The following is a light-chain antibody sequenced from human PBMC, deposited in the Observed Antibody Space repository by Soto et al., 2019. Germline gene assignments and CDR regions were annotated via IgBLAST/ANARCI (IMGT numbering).Light chain of an antibody. J-gene: IGKJ5*01. Sequence: DIQMTQSPSSLSASVGDRVTITCQASQNINNYLNWYKQKPGRAPKLLIYDASNLEAGVPSRFRGSGSGTDSTFTIRRLKPEDIATYYCQQYENLPTFGQGTRLEIK. CDR1: QNINNY. CDR3: QQYENLPT. CDR2: DAS. V-gene: IGKV1-33*01.